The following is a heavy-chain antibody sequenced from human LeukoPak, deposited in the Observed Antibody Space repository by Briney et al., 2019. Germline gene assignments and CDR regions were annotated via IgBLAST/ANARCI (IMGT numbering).Heavy chain of an antibody. CDR1: GFTFSSYW. D-gene: IGHD2-2*02. CDR3: ARNIPEFDYYYYYMDV. J-gene: IGHJ6*03. Sequence: GGSLRLSCAASGFTFSSYWMSWVRQAPGKGLEWVANIKQDGSEKYYVDSVKGRFTISRDNAKNSLYLQMNSLRAEDTAVYYCARNIPEFDYYYYYMDVWGKGTTVTISS. CDR2: IKQDGSEK. V-gene: IGHV3-7*01.